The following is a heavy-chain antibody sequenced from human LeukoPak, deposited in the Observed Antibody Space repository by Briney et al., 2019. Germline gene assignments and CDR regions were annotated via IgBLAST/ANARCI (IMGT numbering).Heavy chain of an antibody. CDR1: GYTFTSYY. Sequence: ASVKVSCKASGYTFTSYYMHWVLQAPGQGLEWMGIINPSGGSTSYAQKFQGRVTMTRDTSTSTVYMELSSLRSEDTAVYYCARDPGQYDILTGYSGDFDYWGQGTLVTVSS. V-gene: IGHV1-46*01. CDR2: INPSGGST. D-gene: IGHD3-9*01. J-gene: IGHJ4*02. CDR3: ARDPGQYDILTGYSGDFDY.